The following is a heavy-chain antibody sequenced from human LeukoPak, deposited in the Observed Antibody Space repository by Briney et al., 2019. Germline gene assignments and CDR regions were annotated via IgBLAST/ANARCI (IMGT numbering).Heavy chain of an antibody. J-gene: IGHJ4*02. V-gene: IGHV1-2*02. Sequence: GASMKASCKSSGFTFTDHYIHWVRQGPGQGLEWMGYIGPHSTFTSSPQEFQGRVTMTRDASMSTAYMELTRLTSDDTAVYYCVREGEGPLSKDFDYWGQGTLVTVSS. D-gene: IGHD2/OR15-2a*01. CDR3: VREGEGPLSKDFDY. CDR1: GFTFTDHY. CDR2: IGPHSTFT.